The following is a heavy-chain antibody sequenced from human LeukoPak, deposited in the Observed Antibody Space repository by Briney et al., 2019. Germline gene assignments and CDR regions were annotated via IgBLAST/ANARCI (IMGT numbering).Heavy chain of an antibody. CDR3: ARDFGYRSSTSCRPFDY. CDR1: GYTFTSYG. CDR2: ISAYNGNT. V-gene: IGHV1-18*01. Sequence: GASVKVSCKAPGYTFTSYGISWVRQAPGQGLEWMGWISAYNGNTNYAQKLQGRVTMTTDTSTSTAYMELRSLRSDDTAVYYCARDFGYRSSTSCRPFDYWGQGTLVTVSS. D-gene: IGHD2-2*03. J-gene: IGHJ4*02.